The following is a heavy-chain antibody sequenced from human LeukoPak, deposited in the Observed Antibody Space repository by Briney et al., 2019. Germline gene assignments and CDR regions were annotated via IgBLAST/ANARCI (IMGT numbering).Heavy chain of an antibody. CDR2: ISYDGSNK. D-gene: IGHD4-17*01. Sequence: GESLRLSCAASGFTFSSYAMHWVRQAPGKGLEWVAVISYDGSNKYYADSVKGRFTISRDNSKNTLYLQMNSLRAEDTAVYYCARGTVTTFNYYGMDVWGKGTTVTVSS. J-gene: IGHJ6*04. CDR1: GFTFSSYA. CDR3: ARGTVTTFNYYGMDV. V-gene: IGHV3-30*04.